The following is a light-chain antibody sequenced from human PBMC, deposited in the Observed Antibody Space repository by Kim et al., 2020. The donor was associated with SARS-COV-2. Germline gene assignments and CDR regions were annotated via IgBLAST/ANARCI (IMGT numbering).Light chain of an antibody. CDR3: QQLYRYPIT. Sequence: IQLTQSPSSLSASVGDRVTITCRASQGISSYLAWYQQKPGKAPKLLIYTTSTLQSGVPSRFSGSGSGTDLTLTISSLQPEDFATYYCQQLYRYPITFGQGTRLEIK. J-gene: IGKJ5*01. CDR2: TTS. CDR1: QGISSY. V-gene: IGKV1-9*01.